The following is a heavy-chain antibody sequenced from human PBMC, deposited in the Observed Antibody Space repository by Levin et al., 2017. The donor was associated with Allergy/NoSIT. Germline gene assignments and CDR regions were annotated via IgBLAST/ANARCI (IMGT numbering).Heavy chain of an antibody. V-gene: IGHV3-15*01. J-gene: IGHJ4*02. D-gene: IGHD6-19*01. CDR1: GFTFSNAW. CDR2: IKRKTDGGTT. Sequence: GGSLRLSCAASGFTFSNAWMSWVRQAPGKGLEWVGRIKRKTDGGTTDYAAPVRGRFTISRDDSKNTLYLQMNSLKTEDTAVYYCTHSLQDSSGWFGAFDYWGQGTLVTVSS. CDR3: THSLQDSSGWFGAFDY.